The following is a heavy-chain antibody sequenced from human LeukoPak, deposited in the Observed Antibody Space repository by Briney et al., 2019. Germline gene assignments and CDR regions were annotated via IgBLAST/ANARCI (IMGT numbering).Heavy chain of an antibody. V-gene: IGHV4-39*07. CDR2: INHSGST. J-gene: IGHJ4*02. CDR1: GGSISSGDYY. Sequence: SETLSLTCTVSGGSISSGDYYWSWIRQPPGKGLEWIGEINHSGSTNYNPSLKSRVTISVDTSKNQFSLKLSSVTAADTAVYYCARGRPQSDLARAAAGQFDYWGQGTLVTVSS. D-gene: IGHD6-13*01. CDR3: ARGRPQSDLARAAAGQFDY.